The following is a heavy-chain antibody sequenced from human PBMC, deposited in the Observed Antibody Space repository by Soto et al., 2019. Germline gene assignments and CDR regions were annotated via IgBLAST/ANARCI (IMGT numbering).Heavy chain of an antibody. J-gene: IGHJ6*02. CDR1: GFTFSSYG. CDR2: ISYDGSNK. CDR3: AKDLGYCSSTSCYGEYYYYGMDV. V-gene: IGHV3-30*18. D-gene: IGHD2-2*03. Sequence: GGSLRLSCAASGFTFSSYGMHWVRQAPGKGLEWVAVISYDGSNKYYADSVKGRFTISRDNSKNTLYLQMKSLRAEDTAVYYCAKDLGYCSSTSCYGEYYYYGMDVWGQGITVTVSS.